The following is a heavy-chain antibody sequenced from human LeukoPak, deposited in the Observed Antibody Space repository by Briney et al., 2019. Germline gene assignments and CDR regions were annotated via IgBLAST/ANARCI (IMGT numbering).Heavy chain of an antibody. Sequence: GGSLRLSCAASGFTFSSYSMNWVRQAPGKGLEWVSSISSSSSYIYYADSVKGRFTISRDNAKNSLYLQMNSLRAEDTAVYYCARVARTYYDSSGTFGYWGQGTLVTVSS. CDR1: GFTFSSYS. J-gene: IGHJ4*02. CDR3: ARVARTYYDSSGTFGY. CDR2: ISSSSSYI. V-gene: IGHV3-21*01. D-gene: IGHD3-22*01.